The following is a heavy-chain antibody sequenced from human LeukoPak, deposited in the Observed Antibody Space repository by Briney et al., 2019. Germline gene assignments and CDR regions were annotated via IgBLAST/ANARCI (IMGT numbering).Heavy chain of an antibody. CDR1: GGSISSYY. CDR3: ARQVEMALDYYYYGMDV. J-gene: IGHJ6*02. CDR2: IYYSGST. Sequence: SETLSLTCTVSGGSISSYYWSWIRQPPGKGLEWIGYIYYSGSTNYSPSLKSRVTISVDTSKNQFSLKLSSVTAADTAVYYCARQVEMALDYYYYGMDVWGQGTTVTVSS. V-gene: IGHV4-59*08. D-gene: IGHD5-24*01.